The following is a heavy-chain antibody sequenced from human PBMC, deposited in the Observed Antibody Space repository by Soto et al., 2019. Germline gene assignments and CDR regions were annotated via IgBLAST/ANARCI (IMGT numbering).Heavy chain of an antibody. CDR3: ASGGFGDVPLLY. D-gene: IGHD3-10*01. J-gene: IGHJ4*02. CDR1: GGSISSGGYY. V-gene: IGHV4-31*03. Sequence: QVQLQESGPGLVKPSQTLSLTCTVSGGSISSGGYYWSWIRQHPGKGLEWIGYTYYSGSTYYNPSLTSRVTISVDTSQNQFYLKLSSVTAADTAVYYCASGGFGDVPLLYWGQGALVTVSS. CDR2: TYYSGST.